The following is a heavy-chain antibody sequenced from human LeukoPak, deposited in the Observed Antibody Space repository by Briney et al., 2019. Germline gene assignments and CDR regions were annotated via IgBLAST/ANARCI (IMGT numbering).Heavy chain of an antibody. J-gene: IGHJ2*01. Sequence: PGGSLRLSCAASGFSFSTYWMHWVRQVPGTGLVWVSRVNTDGSERIYADSVKGRFTISRDNSKNTLYLQMNSLRAEDTAVYYCAKSGGHWYFDLWGRGTLVTVSS. CDR2: VNTDGSER. D-gene: IGHD3-10*01. CDR3: AKSGGHWYFDL. CDR1: GFSFSTYW. V-gene: IGHV3-74*01.